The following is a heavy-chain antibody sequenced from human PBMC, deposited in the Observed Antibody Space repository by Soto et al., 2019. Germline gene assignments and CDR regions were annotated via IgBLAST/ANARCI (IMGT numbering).Heavy chain of an antibody. CDR2: IYYSGGT. D-gene: IGHD2-15*01. J-gene: IGHJ3*01. V-gene: IGHV4-59*01. CDR3: ARDCSGGTCYIPGLGQIDAFDV. CDR1: GGSISSYY. Sequence: QVQLQESGPGLVKPSETLSLTCTVSGGSISSYYWSWIRQPPGKGLESIGYIYYSGGTNYNPSLKSRVTISIDTSKNQFSLNLRSVTAADTAVYYCARDCSGGTCYIPGLGQIDAFDVWGQGTMVTVSS.